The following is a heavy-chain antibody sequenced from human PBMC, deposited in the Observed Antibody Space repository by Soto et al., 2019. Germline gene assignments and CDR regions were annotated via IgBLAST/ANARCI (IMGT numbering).Heavy chain of an antibody. J-gene: IGHJ4*02. Sequence: ASVKVSCKASGYTFTSYGISWVRQAPGQGLEWMGWISAYNGNTNYAQKLQGRVTMTTDTSTSTAYMELRSLRSDDTAVYYCARTLYSDSSGWYADYWGQGTLVTVSS. CDR3: ARTLYSDSSGWYADY. V-gene: IGHV1-18*01. D-gene: IGHD6-19*01. CDR2: ISAYNGNT. CDR1: GYTFTSYG.